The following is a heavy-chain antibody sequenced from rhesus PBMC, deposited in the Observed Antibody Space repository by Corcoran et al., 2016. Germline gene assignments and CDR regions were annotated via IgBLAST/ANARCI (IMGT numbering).Heavy chain of an antibody. D-gene: IGHD2-21*01. CDR2: ISGSSGST. CDR1: GGSVSSSNW. CDR3: ARARTCSGCYVS. J-gene: IGHJ4*01. Sequence: QVQLQESGPGLVKPSETLSLTCAVSGGSVSSSNWWSWIRQPPGKGLEWIGYISGSSGSTYYKPSLKSRVTLSTDTSKTQFSLQLSSVTAADTAVYYCARARTCSGCYVSWGQGVLVTVSS. V-gene: IGHV4-65*01.